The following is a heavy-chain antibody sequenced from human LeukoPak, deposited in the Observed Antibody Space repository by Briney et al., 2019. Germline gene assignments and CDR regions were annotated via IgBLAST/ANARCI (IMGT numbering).Heavy chain of an antibody. V-gene: IGHV3-9*01. D-gene: IGHD5-18*01. CDR2: ISWNSGSI. J-gene: IGHJ3*02. CDR3: ARDSGGTRSGYSFGYDAFDI. CDR1: GFTFDDYA. Sequence: PGRSLRLSCAASGFTFDDYAMHWVRQAPGKGLKWVSGISWNSGSIGYADSVKGRFTISRDNAKNSLYLQMNSLRAEDTAVYYRARDSGGTRSGYSFGYDAFDIWGQGTMATVSS.